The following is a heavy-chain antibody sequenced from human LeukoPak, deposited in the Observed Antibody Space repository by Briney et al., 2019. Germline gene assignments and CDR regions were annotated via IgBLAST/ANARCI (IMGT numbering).Heavy chain of an antibody. CDR2: LYTSGST. CDR1: GGSISSGSYY. CDR3: ARVVGATTFDY. J-gene: IGHJ4*02. D-gene: IGHD1-26*01. V-gene: IGHV4-61*02. Sequence: PSETLSLTCTVSGGSISSGSYYWSWIRQPAGKGLEWIGRLYTSGSTNYNPSLKSRVTISVDTSKNQFSLKLSSVTAADTAVYYCARVVGATTFDYWGQGTLVTVSS.